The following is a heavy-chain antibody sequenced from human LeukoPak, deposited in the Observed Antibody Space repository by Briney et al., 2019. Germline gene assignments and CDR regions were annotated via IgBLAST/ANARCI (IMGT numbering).Heavy chain of an antibody. V-gene: IGHV1-2*02. CDR3: ARGGGIQLWLPLDY. Sequence: ASVKVSCKASGYTFTGYYMHWVRQAPGQGLEWMGWINPNSGGTNYAQNFQGRVTMTRDTSISTAYMELSRLRSDDTAVYYCARGGGIQLWLPLDYWGQGTLVTVSS. D-gene: IGHD5-18*01. CDR2: INPNSGGT. CDR1: GYTFTGYY. J-gene: IGHJ4*02.